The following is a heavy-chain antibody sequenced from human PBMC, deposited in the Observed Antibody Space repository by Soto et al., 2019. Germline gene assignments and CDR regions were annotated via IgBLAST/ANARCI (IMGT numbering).Heavy chain of an antibody. D-gene: IGHD2-2*01. CDR3: ARWTDCSSTSCYRWFDP. Sequence: QVQLQQWGAGLLKPSETLSLTCAVYGGSFSGYYWSWIRQPPGKGLEWIGEINHSGSTNYNPSLKSRVTISVDPSKNQSSLKLSSVTAADTAVYYCARWTDCSSTSCYRWFDPWGQGTLVTVSS. V-gene: IGHV4-34*01. J-gene: IGHJ5*02. CDR1: GGSFSGYY. CDR2: INHSGST.